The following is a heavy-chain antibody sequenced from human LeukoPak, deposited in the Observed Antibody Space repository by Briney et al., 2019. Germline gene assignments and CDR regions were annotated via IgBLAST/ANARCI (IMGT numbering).Heavy chain of an antibody. CDR1: GFTFSSYE. V-gene: IGHV3-48*03. Sequence: PGGSLRLSCAASGFTFSSYEMNWVRQAPGKGLEWVSYISSSGSTIYYADSVKGRFTISRDNAKNSLYLQMNSLRAEDTAVYYCAKVRWTVVPAAIFFDYWGQGTLVTVSS. D-gene: IGHD2-2*01. CDR3: AKVRWTVVPAAIFFDY. J-gene: IGHJ4*02. CDR2: ISSSGSTI.